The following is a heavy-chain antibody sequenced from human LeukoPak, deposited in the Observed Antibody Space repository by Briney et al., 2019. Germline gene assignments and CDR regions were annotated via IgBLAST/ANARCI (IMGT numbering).Heavy chain of an antibody. CDR2: VPTGGNT. Sequence: PRGSLRLSCAASGFSFGGFAMGWVRQAPGRGLELVSSVPTGGNTYYSDSVKGRFTISRDNSKNTLYLQMDGLRAEDTAIYYCEEQMYSSRWSGRYYFAYWGQGTLVTVSS. CDR1: GFSFGGFA. J-gene: IGHJ4*02. D-gene: IGHD2-2*01. CDR3: EEQMYSSRWSGRYYFAY. V-gene: IGHV3-23*01.